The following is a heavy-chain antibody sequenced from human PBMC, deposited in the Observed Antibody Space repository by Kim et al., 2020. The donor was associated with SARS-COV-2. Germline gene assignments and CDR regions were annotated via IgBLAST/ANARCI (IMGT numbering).Heavy chain of an antibody. CDR1: GGSISSSNW. D-gene: IGHD6-19*01. V-gene: IGHV4-4*02. Sequence: SETLSLTCAVSGGSISSSNWWSWVRQPPGKGLEWIGEIYHSGSTNYNPSLKSRVTISVDKSKNQFSLKLSSVTAADTAVYYCASSAVTGSLGPDYWGQGTLVTVSS. CDR2: IYHSGST. CDR3: ASSAVTGSLGPDY. J-gene: IGHJ4*02.